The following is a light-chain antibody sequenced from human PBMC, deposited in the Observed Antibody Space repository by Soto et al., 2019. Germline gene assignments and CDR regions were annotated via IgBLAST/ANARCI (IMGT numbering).Light chain of an antibody. J-gene: IGLJ3*02. Sequence: QSVLTQPASVSGSPGQSITISCTGTSSDVGGYDFVSWYQHHPGKAPKLMIFEVSNRPSGVSNRFSGSKSGNTASLTISGLQTEDEADYYCSSSTRTHTGVFGGGTKLTVL. CDR1: SSDVGGYDF. V-gene: IGLV2-14*01. CDR2: EVS. CDR3: SSSTRTHTGV.